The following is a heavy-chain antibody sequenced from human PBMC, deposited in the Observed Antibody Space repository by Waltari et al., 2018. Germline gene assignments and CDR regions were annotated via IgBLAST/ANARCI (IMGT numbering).Heavy chain of an antibody. CDR1: GFTLSNYW. Sequence: EAQQVESGGDLVQPGGSLRLSCVVSGFTLSNYWMSWVRQAPGKGLEWVANINKDGNETYYVDSVRGRFTISKDDAKNSVYLQMNSLKVEDTAVYYCIRDYGSPYWGQGTLVTVSS. V-gene: IGHV3-7*03. D-gene: IGHD6-19*01. J-gene: IGHJ4*02. CDR2: INKDGNET. CDR3: IRDYGSPY.